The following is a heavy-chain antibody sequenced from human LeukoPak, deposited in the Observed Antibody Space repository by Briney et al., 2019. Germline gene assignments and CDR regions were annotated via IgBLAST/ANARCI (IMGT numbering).Heavy chain of an antibody. V-gene: IGHV4-4*07. CDR2: IYSGGST. D-gene: IGHD1-26*01. CDR1: GGSISSYY. Sequence: SETLSLTCTVSGGSISSYYWSWIRQPAGKGLEWIGRIYSGGSTNYNHSLKSRVTMSVASSNTQFSLKLSSVTAADTAVFYCARENTGSYREFDYWGQGTLVTVSS. CDR3: ARENTGSYREFDY. J-gene: IGHJ4*02.